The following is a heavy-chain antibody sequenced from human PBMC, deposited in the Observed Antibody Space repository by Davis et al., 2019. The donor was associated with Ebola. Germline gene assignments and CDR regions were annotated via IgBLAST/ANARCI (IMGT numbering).Heavy chain of an antibody. CDR2: INPNSGGT. D-gene: IGHD6-19*01. Sequence: ASVKVSCKASGYAFTGYYMHWVRQAPGQGLEWMGWINPNSGGTNYAQKLQGRVTMTTDTSTSTAYMELRSLRSDDTAVYYCARDRLAVAADYWGQGTLVTVSS. CDR3: ARDRLAVAADY. CDR1: GYAFTGYY. V-gene: IGHV1-2*02. J-gene: IGHJ4*02.